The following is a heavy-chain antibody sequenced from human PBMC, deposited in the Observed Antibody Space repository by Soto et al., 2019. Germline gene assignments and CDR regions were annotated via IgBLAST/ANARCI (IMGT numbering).Heavy chain of an antibody. CDR3: ARIVVPAAIVYYYYGMDV. J-gene: IGHJ6*02. D-gene: IGHD2-2*02. Sequence: SETLSLTCTVSGGSISSGGYYWSWIRQHPGKGLEWIGYIYYSGSTYYNPSLKSRVTISVDTSKNQFSLKLSSVTAADTAVYYCARIVVPAAIVYYYYGMDVWGQGTTVTV. V-gene: IGHV4-31*03. CDR1: GGSISSGGYY. CDR2: IYYSGST.